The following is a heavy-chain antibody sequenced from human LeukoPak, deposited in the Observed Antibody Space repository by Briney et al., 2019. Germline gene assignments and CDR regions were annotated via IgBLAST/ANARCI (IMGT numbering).Heavy chain of an antibody. D-gene: IGHD6-19*01. Sequence: SETLSLTCTVSGGSISSYYWSWIRQPPGKGLEWIGNIYYSGSTNYNPSLKSRVTISVDTSKNQFSLKLSSVTAADTAMYYCAREDAVSSDDAFDLWGQGTMVTVS. CDR1: GGSISSYY. J-gene: IGHJ3*01. V-gene: IGHV4-59*01. CDR2: IYYSGST. CDR3: AREDAVSSDDAFDL.